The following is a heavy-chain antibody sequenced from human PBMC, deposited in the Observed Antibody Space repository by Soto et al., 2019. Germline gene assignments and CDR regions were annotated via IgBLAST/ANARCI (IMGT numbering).Heavy chain of an antibody. CDR1: GFFLTKYY. CDR2: ISTSGNV. Sequence: PSDTLSLTCTFSGFFLTKYYGSWIRQPAGKGLEWIGRISTSGNVVSKASLRSRLTMSVDTSKNQFSLRLTSVTAADTAVYYCARDNNDFWSLYPLAFDYWGQGALVTVSS. D-gene: IGHD3-3*01. CDR3: ARDNNDFWSLYPLAFDY. J-gene: IGHJ4*02. V-gene: IGHV4-4*07.